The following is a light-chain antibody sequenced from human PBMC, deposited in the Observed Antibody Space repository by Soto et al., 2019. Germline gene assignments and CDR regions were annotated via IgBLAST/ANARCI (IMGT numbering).Light chain of an antibody. CDR2: GAS. CDR3: QQYNDWPRT. V-gene: IGKV3-15*01. CDR1: QSVSSN. J-gene: IGKJ1*01. Sequence: EIVLTQSPGTLSLSPGERATLSCMASQSVSSNLAWYQQKPGQAPRLIIYGASTRATGIPARFSGSGSGTECTLTISSLQSEDFAVYYCQQYNDWPRTLGQGTKVDIK.